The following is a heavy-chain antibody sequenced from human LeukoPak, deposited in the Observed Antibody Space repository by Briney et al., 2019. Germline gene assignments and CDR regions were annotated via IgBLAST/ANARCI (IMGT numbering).Heavy chain of an antibody. Sequence: PGRSLRLSCTASGFTFGDYALIWVRQAPGKGLEWVGFIRSKAYGGTTEYAASVKGRFTISRDDSKSIAYMQMNSLKTEDTAVYYCTRDCGDYKADYWGQGTLVTVSS. D-gene: IGHD4-17*01. CDR3: TRDCGDYKADY. CDR1: GFTFGDYA. CDR2: IRSKAYGGTT. V-gene: IGHV3-49*04. J-gene: IGHJ4*02.